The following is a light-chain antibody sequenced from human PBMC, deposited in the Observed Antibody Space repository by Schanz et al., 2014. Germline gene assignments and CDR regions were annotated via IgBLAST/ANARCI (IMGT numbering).Light chain of an antibody. Sequence: EIVMTQSPATLSVSPGERATLSCRASQTISTNLAWYQQKPGQAPRLLIYGASTRATGVPGRFSGSGSGTEFTLTISSLQSEDFAVYYCQQRSNLITFGQGTRLEIK. CDR2: GAS. CDR1: QTISTN. J-gene: IGKJ5*01. CDR3: QQRSNLIT. V-gene: IGKV3-15*01.